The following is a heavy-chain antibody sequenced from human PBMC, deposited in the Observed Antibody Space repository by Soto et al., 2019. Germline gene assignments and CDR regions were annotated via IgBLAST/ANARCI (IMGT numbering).Heavy chain of an antibody. Sequence: PSETLSLTCTVSGGSVSSGSYYWSWIRQPPGKGLEWIGYIYYSGSTNYNPSLKSRVTISVDTSKNQFSLKLRSVTAADTAVYYCARLVMIGATKDRDYFDPWGQGILVTVSS. J-gene: IGHJ5*02. D-gene: IGHD2-15*01. CDR1: GGSVSSGSYY. CDR3: ARLVMIGATKDRDYFDP. CDR2: IYYSGST. V-gene: IGHV4-61*01.